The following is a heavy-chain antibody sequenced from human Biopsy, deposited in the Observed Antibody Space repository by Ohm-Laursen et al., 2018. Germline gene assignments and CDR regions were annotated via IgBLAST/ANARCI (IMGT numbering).Heavy chain of an antibody. CDR1: GFPFSDYW. J-gene: IGHJ4*02. CDR2: INEDGSQK. CDR3: ARDQRGPSLLEAKLTPNYFDY. Sequence: SLRLSCAASGFPFSDYWMTWVRQAPGKGPEWVANINEDGSQKYYLDSVQGRFTFSRDNAKNSLYLQMNSLRAEDTAVYYCARDQRGPSLLEAKLTPNYFDYWGRGSLVTVSS. V-gene: IGHV3-7*01. D-gene: IGHD1-1*01.